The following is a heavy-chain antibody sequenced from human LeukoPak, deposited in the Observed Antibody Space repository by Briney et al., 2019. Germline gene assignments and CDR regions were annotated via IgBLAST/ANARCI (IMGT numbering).Heavy chain of an antibody. J-gene: IGHJ4*02. CDR2: ISSSGTTI. Sequence: SGGSLGLSCAASGFTFSDYYMSWIRQAPGKGLEWLSYISSSGTTIYYADSVKGRFTISRDNAKNSLYLQMSSLRAEDTAVYYCARKGYNWNDDYWGQGTLVTVSS. D-gene: IGHD1-20*01. CDR3: ARKGYNWNDDY. V-gene: IGHV3-11*01. CDR1: GFTFSDYY.